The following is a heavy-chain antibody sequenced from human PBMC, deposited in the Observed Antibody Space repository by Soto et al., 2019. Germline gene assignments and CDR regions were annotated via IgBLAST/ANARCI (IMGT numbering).Heavy chain of an antibody. Sequence: GESLKISCKGSGYSFAGYWITWVRQKPGKGLEWMGRIDPSDSQTYYSPSFRGHVTISVTKSITTVFLQWSSLRASDTAMYYCARQIYDSDTGPNFQYYFDSWCQGTPVTVSS. CDR1: GYSFAGYW. J-gene: IGHJ4*02. D-gene: IGHD3-22*01. V-gene: IGHV5-10-1*01. CDR2: IDPSDSQT. CDR3: ARQIYDSDTGPNFQYYFDS.